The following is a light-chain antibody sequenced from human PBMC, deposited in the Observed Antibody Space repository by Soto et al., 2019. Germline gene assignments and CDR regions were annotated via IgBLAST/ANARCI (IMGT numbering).Light chain of an antibody. J-gene: IGKJ1*01. CDR1: QTILTY. CDR2: AAS. Sequence: DIQMTQSPSSLSASVGDRVTITCRASQTILTYLNWYQQKPGQAPKLLIYAASSLQSGVPSRFSGGGSATDFTLTISSLQPEDFATYYCQQSFSTTWTFGLGTKVDIK. CDR3: QQSFSTTWT. V-gene: IGKV1-39*01.